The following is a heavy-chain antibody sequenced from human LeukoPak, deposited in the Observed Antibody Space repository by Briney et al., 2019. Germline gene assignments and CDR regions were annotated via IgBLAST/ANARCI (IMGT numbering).Heavy chain of an antibody. CDR3: ARARAPVTRISSFDI. D-gene: IGHD4-17*01. J-gene: IGHJ3*02. CDR1: GFTFTNYA. V-gene: IGHV3-23*01. CDR2: TVGSRPDT. Sequence: GGSLRLSCAASGFTFTNYAMSWVRQTPGKGLEWVSATVGSRPDTYHADSVKGRFTISRDNSKNTLYLQMNSLRADDTAVYYCARARAPVTRISSFDIWGQGTMVTVSS.